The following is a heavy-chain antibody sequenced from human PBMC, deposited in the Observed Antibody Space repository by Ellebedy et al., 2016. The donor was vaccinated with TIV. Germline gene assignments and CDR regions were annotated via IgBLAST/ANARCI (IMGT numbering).Heavy chain of an antibody. CDR2: ISSSSTYI. D-gene: IGHD5-24*01. J-gene: IGHJ4*02. CDR1: GFTFSSYS. CDR3: ARDGDEESHFDY. V-gene: IGHV3-21*01. Sequence: PGGSLRLSCAASGFTFSSYSMNWVRQAPGKGLEWVSSISSSSTYIYYADSVKGRFTISRDNAKNSLYLQMNSLRAEDTAVYYCARDGDEESHFDYWGQGTLVTVSS.